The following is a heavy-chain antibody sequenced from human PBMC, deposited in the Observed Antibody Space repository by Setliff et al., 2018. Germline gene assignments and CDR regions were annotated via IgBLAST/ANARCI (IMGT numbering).Heavy chain of an antibody. CDR2: IHTSGST. J-gene: IGHJ5*02. Sequence: PSETLSLTCAVSGGSLTSGSYFWTWIRQPAGKALEWIGRIHTSGSTNYSPSLESPLTISVDTSKNQLSLRLTSVTAADTAVYYCARSNSTSYNSFDPWGQGTRVTVSS. V-gene: IGHV4-61*02. CDR1: GGSLTSGSYF. CDR3: ARSNSTSYNSFDP. D-gene: IGHD4-17*01.